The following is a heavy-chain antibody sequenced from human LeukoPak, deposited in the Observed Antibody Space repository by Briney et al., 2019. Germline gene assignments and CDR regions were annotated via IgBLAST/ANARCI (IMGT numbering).Heavy chain of an antibody. CDR3: ARSITMVRYWFDP. CDR1: GGSFSGYY. CDR2: INHSGST. V-gene: IGHV4-34*01. D-gene: IGHD3-10*01. Sequence: SETLSLTCAVYGGSFSGYYWSWIRQPPGKGLEWIGEINHSGSTNYNPSLKSRVTISVDTSKNQFSLKLSSVTAADTAVYYCARSITMVRYWFDPWGQGTLVTVSS. J-gene: IGHJ5*02.